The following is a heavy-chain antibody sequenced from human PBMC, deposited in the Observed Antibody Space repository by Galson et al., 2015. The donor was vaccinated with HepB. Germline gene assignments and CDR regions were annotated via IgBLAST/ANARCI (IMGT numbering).Heavy chain of an antibody. D-gene: IGHD3-22*01. V-gene: IGHV4-39*01. Sequence: GLEWIGGLYYSGSTYYNPSLKSRVTISIDTSKNQFFLKLSSVTAADTAVYYCARQRYYDSTGYFDYWGQGTLVTVSS. J-gene: IGHJ4*02. CDR2: LYYSGST. CDR3: ARQRYYDSTGYFDY.